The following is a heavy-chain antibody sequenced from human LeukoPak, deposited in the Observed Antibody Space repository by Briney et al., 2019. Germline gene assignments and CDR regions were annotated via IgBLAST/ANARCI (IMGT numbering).Heavy chain of an antibody. D-gene: IGHD2-15*01. J-gene: IGHJ3*02. Sequence: GGSLRLSCAAPGFTFSSNWMYWVRQASGKGLVWVSRINRDGSSIGYADSVKGRFTISRDNARNTLYLQMNSLRAEDTALYYCASGGRVGDIFDIWGQGTMVTVSS. V-gene: IGHV3-74*01. CDR1: GFTFSSNW. CDR2: INRDGSSI. CDR3: ASGGRVGDIFDI.